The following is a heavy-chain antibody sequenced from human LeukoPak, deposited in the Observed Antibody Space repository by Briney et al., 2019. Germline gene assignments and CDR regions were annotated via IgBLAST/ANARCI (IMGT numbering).Heavy chain of an antibody. V-gene: IGHV4-59*08. Sequence: KTSETLSLTCTVSGDSKSDSMSPSYWSWIRQPPGKGLEWIAYIYYSGGTSYNPSLASRVTISVDTSKNQFSLKLSSVTAADTAVYYCARRVQLEPYGINWFDPWGQGTLVTVSS. CDR1: GDSKSDSMSPSY. D-gene: IGHD1-1*01. CDR2: IYYSGGT. J-gene: IGHJ5*02. CDR3: ARRVQLEPYGINWFDP.